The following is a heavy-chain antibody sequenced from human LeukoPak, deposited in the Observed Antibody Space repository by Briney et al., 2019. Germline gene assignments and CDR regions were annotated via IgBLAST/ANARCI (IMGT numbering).Heavy chain of an antibody. D-gene: IGHD3-10*01. CDR3: ATDRAWFDP. CDR2: IKSKIGGATA. Sequence: PGGSLRLSCAASGITFSTAWMSWFRQAPEKGLEWVGRIKSKIGGATADYAAPVKDRFTISRDDSKNTLYLQMNSLKTEDTAVYYCATDRAWFDPWGQGTLVTVSS. CDR1: GITFSTAW. V-gene: IGHV3-15*01. J-gene: IGHJ5*02.